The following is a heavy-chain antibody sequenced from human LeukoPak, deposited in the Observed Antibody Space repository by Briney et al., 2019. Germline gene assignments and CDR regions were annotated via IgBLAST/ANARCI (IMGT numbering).Heavy chain of an antibody. CDR1: GDSISIYY. CDR3: ARVYTIFGIDYMDV. Sequence: SETLSLTCTVSGDSISIYYGSWMREPAGKGLEWIGRIYTSGSTNYNPSLKSRVTMSVDTSKNQFSLKLSSVTAADTAVYYCARVYTIFGIDYMDVWGKGTTVTVSS. CDR2: IYTSGST. V-gene: IGHV4-4*07. J-gene: IGHJ6*03. D-gene: IGHD3-3*01.